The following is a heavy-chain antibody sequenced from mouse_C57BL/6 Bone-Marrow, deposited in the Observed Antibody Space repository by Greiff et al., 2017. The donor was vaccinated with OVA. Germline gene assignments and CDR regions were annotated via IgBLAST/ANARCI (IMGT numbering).Heavy chain of an antibody. CDR2: ISNGGGST. V-gene: IGHV5-12*01. D-gene: IGHD2-10*01. Sequence: EVKLVESGGGLVQPGGSLKLSCAASGFTFSDYYMYWVRQTPEKRLEWVAYISNGGGSTYYPDTVQGRFTISRDNAKNTLYLQMSRLKSEDTAMYYCARGGAYFPFAYWGQGTLVTVSA. J-gene: IGHJ3*01. CDR3: ARGGAYFPFAY. CDR1: GFTFSDYY.